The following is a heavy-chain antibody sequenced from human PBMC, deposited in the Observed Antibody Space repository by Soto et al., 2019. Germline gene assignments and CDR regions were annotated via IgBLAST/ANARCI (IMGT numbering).Heavy chain of an antibody. CDR3: ARGTYYDSSGYYYDAFDI. V-gene: IGHV1-69*10. CDR2: IIPILGIA. Sequence: ASVKVSCKASGGTFSSYAISWVRQAPGQGLEWMGGIIPILGIANYAQKFQGRVTITADKSTSTAYMELSSLRSEDTAVYYCARGTYYDSSGYYYDAFDIWGQGTMVTVSS. CDR1: GGTFSSYA. J-gene: IGHJ3*02. D-gene: IGHD3-22*01.